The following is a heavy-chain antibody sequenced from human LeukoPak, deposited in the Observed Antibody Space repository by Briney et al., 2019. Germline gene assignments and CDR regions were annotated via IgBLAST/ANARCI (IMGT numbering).Heavy chain of an antibody. D-gene: IGHD2/OR15-2a*01. J-gene: IGHJ4*02. Sequence: PGKSLRLSCAASGLTFRNYGMHWVRQAPGKGLEWVAVIWYDGSNKYYADSVKGRFTISRDNSKDTLYLQTNSLRAEDTAVYYCATDRKSGKYYDYWGQGTLVSVSS. CDR2: IWYDGSNK. V-gene: IGHV3-33*01. CDR1: GLTFRNYG. CDR3: ATDRKSGKYYDY.